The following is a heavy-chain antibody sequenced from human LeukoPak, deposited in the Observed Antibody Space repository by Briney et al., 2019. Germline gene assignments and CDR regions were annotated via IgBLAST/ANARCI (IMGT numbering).Heavy chain of an antibody. D-gene: IGHD2-2*01. CDR2: IRSKAYGGTT. J-gene: IGHJ5*02. CDR1: GFTFGDYA. Sequence: GGSLRLSCTASGFTFGDYAMSWVRQAPGKGLEWVGFIRSKAYGGTTEYAASVKGRFTISRDDSKSIAYLQMNSLKTEDTAAYYCTSRAERDIVVVPAAWGQGTLVTVSS. V-gene: IGHV3-49*04. CDR3: TSRAERDIVVVPAA.